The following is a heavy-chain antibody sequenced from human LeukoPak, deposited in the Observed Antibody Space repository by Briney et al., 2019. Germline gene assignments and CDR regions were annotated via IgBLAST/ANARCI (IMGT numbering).Heavy chain of an antibody. V-gene: IGHV4-59*08. CDR1: GGSMNNYY. Sequence: SETLSLTCTVSGGSMNNYYWNWIRQAPGKGLEWIGYSYYSGSTNYNPSLKSRVNISVDTSKSQFSLNLSSVTAADTAVYYCARLGSVAMPFDYWGQGTLVTVSS. CDR2: SYYSGST. D-gene: IGHD2-2*01. CDR3: ARLGSVAMPFDY. J-gene: IGHJ4*02.